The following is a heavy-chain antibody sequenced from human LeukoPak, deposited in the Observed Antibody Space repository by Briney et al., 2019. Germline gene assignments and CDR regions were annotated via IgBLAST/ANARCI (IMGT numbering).Heavy chain of an antibody. Sequence: PGGSLRLSCAASGFTFNSYWMSWVRQAPGKGLEWVANIKQDGSEKYYVDSVKGRFAISRDNARNSLYLQMNSLRAEDTAVYYCARTPLGIVVVPAASRGDWGQGTLVTVSS. J-gene: IGHJ4*02. V-gene: IGHV3-7*01. CDR2: IKQDGSEK. CDR3: ARTPLGIVVVPAASRGD. CDR1: GFTFNSYW. D-gene: IGHD2-2*03.